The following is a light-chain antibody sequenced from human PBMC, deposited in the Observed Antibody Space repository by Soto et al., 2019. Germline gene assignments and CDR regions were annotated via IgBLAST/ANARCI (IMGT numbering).Light chain of an antibody. J-gene: IGKJ1*01. Sequence: AIQMTQSPSSLSASVGDRVTITCRASQGIRNDLGWYQQKPGKAPKLLIYATSSLQSGVPSRFSGSGSGTDFTLTISSLQSEDFATYYCLQDYNYPRTFGQGTKVEIK. CDR1: QGIRND. CDR2: ATS. CDR3: LQDYNYPRT. V-gene: IGKV1-6*01.